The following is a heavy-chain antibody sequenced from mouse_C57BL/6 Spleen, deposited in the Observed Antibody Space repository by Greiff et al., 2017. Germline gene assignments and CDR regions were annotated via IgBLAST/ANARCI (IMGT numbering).Heavy chain of an antibody. CDR1: GYAFTNYL. Sequence: QVQLQQSGAELVRPGASVKVSCKASGYAFTNYLIEWVKQRPGQGLEWIGVINPGSGGTNYNEKFKGKATLTADKSSSTAYMQLSSLTSEDSAVYFCARGTTVVAKGYFDVWGTGTTVTVSS. CDR3: ARGTTVVAKGYFDV. D-gene: IGHD1-1*01. CDR2: INPGSGGT. J-gene: IGHJ1*03. V-gene: IGHV1-54*01.